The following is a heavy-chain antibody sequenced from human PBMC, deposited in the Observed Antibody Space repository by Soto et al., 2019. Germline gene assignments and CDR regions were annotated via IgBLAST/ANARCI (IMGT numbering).Heavy chain of an antibody. J-gene: IGHJ6*02. CDR1: GFTFSSYG. D-gene: IGHD3-3*01. Sequence: QVQLVESGGGVVQPGRSLRLSCAASGFTFSSYGMHWVRQAPGKGLEWVAVISYDGSNKYYADSVKGRFTISRDNSKNTLYLQMNSLRAEDTAVYYCAKDHSLRFNPGYYGMDVWGQGTTVTVSS. CDR3: AKDHSLRFNPGYYGMDV. CDR2: ISYDGSNK. V-gene: IGHV3-30*18.